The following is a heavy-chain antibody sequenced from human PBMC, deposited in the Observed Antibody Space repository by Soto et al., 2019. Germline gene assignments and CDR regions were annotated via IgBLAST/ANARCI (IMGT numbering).Heavy chain of an antibody. D-gene: IGHD1-26*01. CDR2: ISGDGDST. V-gene: IGHV3-23*01. CDR1: GFPFSTYT. Sequence: EVQLLESGGGLVQPGGSLRLSCVASGFPFSTYTMSWVRQAPGKGLEWVSGISGDGDSTYYADSVKGRFTISRDNSKKTLYLQMNSLRVEDTAIYYCAKPQWELLDWGQGTLVTVSS. J-gene: IGHJ4*02. CDR3: AKPQWELLD.